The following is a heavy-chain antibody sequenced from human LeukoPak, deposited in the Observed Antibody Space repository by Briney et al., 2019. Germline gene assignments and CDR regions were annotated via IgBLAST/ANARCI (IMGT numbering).Heavy chain of an antibody. D-gene: IGHD3-10*01. CDR2: ISYDGSNK. CDR1: GFTFSSYA. V-gene: IGHV3-30-3*01. Sequence: GGSLRLSCAASGFTFSSYAMHWVRQAPGKGLEWVAVISYDGSNKYYADSVKGRFTISRDNSKNTLYLQMNSLRAEDTAVYYCAKDGYYYGSGTYFYFDYWGQGTLATVSS. CDR3: AKDGYYYGSGTYFYFDY. J-gene: IGHJ4*02.